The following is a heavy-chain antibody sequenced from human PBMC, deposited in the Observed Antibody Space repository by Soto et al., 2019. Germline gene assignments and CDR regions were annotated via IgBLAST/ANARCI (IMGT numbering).Heavy chain of an antibody. Sequence: EVQLVESGGGLVQPGGSLRLSCAASGFTFSSYWMHWVRQAPGKGLVWVSRINSDGSSTSYADSVKGRFTISRDNAKNPLYLQMNSLRAEDTAVYYCARGRGYSYGYVGFDPWGQGTLVTVSS. CDR1: GFTFSSYW. CDR3: ARGRGYSYGYVGFDP. CDR2: INSDGSST. D-gene: IGHD5-18*01. V-gene: IGHV3-74*01. J-gene: IGHJ5*02.